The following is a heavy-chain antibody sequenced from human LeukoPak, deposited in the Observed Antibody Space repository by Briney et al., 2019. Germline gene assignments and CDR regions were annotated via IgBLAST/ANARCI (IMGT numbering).Heavy chain of an antibody. D-gene: IGHD4-17*01. CDR2: ISSGGST. J-gene: IGHJ6*01. CDR1: GFTVSSNY. CDR3: ARARRYGDHWYYGMDV. Sequence: GGSLRLSCAASGFTVSSNYMSWVRQAPGKGLEWVSVISSGGSTYYADSVKGRFTISRDNSKNTLYLHMNSLRAEDTAVYYCARARRYGDHWYYGMDVWGQGTTVTVSS. V-gene: IGHV3-66*02.